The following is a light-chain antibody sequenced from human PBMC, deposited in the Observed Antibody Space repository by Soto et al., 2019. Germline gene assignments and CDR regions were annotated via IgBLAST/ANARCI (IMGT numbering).Light chain of an antibody. CDR1: QSLLYSNGDNH. V-gene: IGKV2-28*01. CDR2: LGS. J-gene: IGKJ1*01. CDR3: MQALQTPRT. Sequence: DIVMTQSPLSLPVTPGEPASISCRSSQSLLYSNGDNHLDWYLQKPGQSPQLLIYLGSYRASGVPDRFSGSGSGTDFTLKISRVEAEDVGVYYCMQALQTPRTFGQGTKVEI.